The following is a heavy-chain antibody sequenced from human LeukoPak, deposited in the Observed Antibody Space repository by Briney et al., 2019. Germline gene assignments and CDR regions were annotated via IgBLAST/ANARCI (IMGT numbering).Heavy chain of an antibody. CDR2: IWHDGSNK. CDR1: GFTFSSYG. J-gene: IGHJ4*02. Sequence: GRSLRLSCAASGFTFSSYGMHWVRQAPGKGLEWVAVIWHDGSNKYYVDSVKGRFTISRDNSKNTLYLQMNSLRAEDTSVYYCARGELFDYWGQGTLVTVSS. CDR3: ARGELFDY. D-gene: IGHD1-26*01. V-gene: IGHV3-33*01.